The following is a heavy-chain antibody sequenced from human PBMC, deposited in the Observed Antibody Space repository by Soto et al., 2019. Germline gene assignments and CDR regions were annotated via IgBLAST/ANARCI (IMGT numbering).Heavy chain of an antibody. D-gene: IGHD3-22*01. V-gene: IGHV3-30*18. CDR2: ISYDGSNK. CDR3: AKAPQAMIVVVGFDY. Sequence: GSLRLSCAASGFTFRSYCMHWVRQAPGKGLGWVAVISYDGSNKYYADSGKGRFTISRDNSKNTLYLQMNSLRAEDTAVYYCAKAPQAMIVVVGFDYWGQGTLVTVS. J-gene: IGHJ4*02. CDR1: GFTFRSYC.